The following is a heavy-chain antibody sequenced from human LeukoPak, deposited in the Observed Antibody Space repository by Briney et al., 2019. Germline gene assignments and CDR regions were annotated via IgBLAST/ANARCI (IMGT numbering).Heavy chain of an antibody. Sequence: PGGSLRLSCAASGFTFSSYSMNWVRQAPGKGLEWVSYITTSSHAIYYADSVRGRFTISRDNAKNSLYLQMNSLRVEDTAVYYCARDPTGGFSGPHAFDIWGQGTMVTVSS. CDR2: ITTSSHAI. J-gene: IGHJ3*02. D-gene: IGHD1-26*01. CDR1: GFTFSSYS. CDR3: ARDPTGGFSGPHAFDI. V-gene: IGHV3-48*04.